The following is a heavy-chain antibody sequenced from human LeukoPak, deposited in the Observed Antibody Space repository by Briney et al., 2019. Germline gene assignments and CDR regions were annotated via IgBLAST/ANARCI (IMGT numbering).Heavy chain of an antibody. CDR2: IRYDGNNK. V-gene: IGHV3-30*04. Sequence: GGSLRLSCAASGFTFSSYAMHWVRQAPGKGLEWVAVIRYDGNNKYYGDSVKGRFTISRDNAKNTLYLQMKSLRADDTAVYYCARDLVGYSYGMDVWGQGTTVIVSS. CDR3: ARDLVGYSYGMDV. CDR1: GFTFSSYA. J-gene: IGHJ6*02. D-gene: IGHD3-22*01.